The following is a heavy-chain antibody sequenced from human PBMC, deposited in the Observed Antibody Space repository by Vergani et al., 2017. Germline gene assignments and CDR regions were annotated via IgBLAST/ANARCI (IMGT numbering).Heavy chain of an antibody. CDR1: GGSMSGYY. D-gene: IGHD3-10*01. V-gene: IGHV4-59*01. Sequence: QVRLQESGPGLVKLSETLSLTCSVSGGSMSGYYWSWIRQPPGKEREWIGYMYHSGSTNYNPALETRVTISGDTSKNQFSLKLNSVTAADTAVYYCGKVADFYGWGSRLLELWGQGILVTVSS. J-gene: IGHJ4*02. CDR3: GKVADFYGWGSRLLEL. CDR2: MYHSGST.